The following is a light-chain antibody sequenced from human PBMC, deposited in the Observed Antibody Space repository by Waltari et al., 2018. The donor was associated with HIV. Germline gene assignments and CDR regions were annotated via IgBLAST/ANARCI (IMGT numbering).Light chain of an antibody. V-gene: IGLV2-23*02. CDR1: SSDIGGYSY. J-gene: IGLJ3*02. Sequence: QSALTQPASVSGSPGQAITISCTGTSSDIGGYSYVPWYQQHPGKAPKRMIYDVSKRPSGVSTRFSGSKSGNTASLTISGLQAEDETDYYCCSYAGSRTWVFGGGTKLTVL. CDR3: CSYAGSRTWV. CDR2: DVS.